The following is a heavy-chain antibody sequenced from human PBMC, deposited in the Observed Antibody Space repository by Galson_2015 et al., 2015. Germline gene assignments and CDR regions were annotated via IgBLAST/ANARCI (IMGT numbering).Heavy chain of an antibody. D-gene: IGHD4-23*01. J-gene: IGHJ4*02. CDR1: GFTFSDYY. CDR2: ISSSGSTI. Sequence: SLRLSCAASGFTFSDYYMSWIRQAPGKGLEWVSYISSSGSTIYYADSMKGRFTISRDHAKNSLYLQMNSLRAEDTAVYYCATIGGNSGSRTSYFDYWGQGTLLTVSS. V-gene: IGHV3-11*01. CDR3: ATIGGNSGSRTSYFDY.